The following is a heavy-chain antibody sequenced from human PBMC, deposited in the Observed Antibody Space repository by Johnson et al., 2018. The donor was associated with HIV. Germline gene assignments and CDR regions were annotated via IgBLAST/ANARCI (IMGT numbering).Heavy chain of an antibody. J-gene: IGHJ3*02. V-gene: IGHV3-13*01. CDR2: ISGLGGDT. D-gene: IGHD6-19*01. Sequence: VQLVESGGGVVQPGGSLRLSCAASGFTFSSYAMSWVRQAPGKGLEWVSAISGLGGDTYYPGAVKGRFTIFRENAKNSLYFQMNSLRAGDTAVYSWARASKVLSSGWSRGAFDIWGQGTMVTVSS. CDR3: ARASKVLSSGWSRGAFDI. CDR1: GFTFSSYA.